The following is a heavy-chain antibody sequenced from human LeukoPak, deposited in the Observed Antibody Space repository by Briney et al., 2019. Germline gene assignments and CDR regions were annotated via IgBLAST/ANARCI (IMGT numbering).Heavy chain of an antibody. V-gene: IGHV4-59*01. CDR2: IYYSGST. Sequence: SETLSLTCTVSGGSISSYYWSWIRQPPGKGLEWIGYIYYSGSTNYNPSLKSRVTISVDTSKNQFSLKLSSVTAADTAVYYCASYDSSGYSLKYWGQGTLVTVSS. CDR3: ASYDSSGYSLKY. D-gene: IGHD3-22*01. CDR1: GGSISSYY. J-gene: IGHJ4*02.